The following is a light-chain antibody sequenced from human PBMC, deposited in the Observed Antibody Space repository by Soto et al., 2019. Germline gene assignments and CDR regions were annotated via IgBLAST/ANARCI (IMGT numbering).Light chain of an antibody. CDR3: QQYGRSPMFT. CDR1: QSVSSNY. Sequence: EMVLTQSPGTLSLSPGERATLSCRASQSVSSNYLAWYQQKPVQAPRLLIYGASRGAAGIPDRFSGSGSGTDFTLTISRLEPEDCAVYFCQQYGRSPMFTFGQGTKLEVK. V-gene: IGKV3-20*01. J-gene: IGKJ2*01. CDR2: GAS.